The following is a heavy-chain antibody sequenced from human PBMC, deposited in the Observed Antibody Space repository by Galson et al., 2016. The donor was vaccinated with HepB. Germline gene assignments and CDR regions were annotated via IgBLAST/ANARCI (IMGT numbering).Heavy chain of an antibody. V-gene: IGHV3-30*18. CDR3: AKEHGTGYSGYDLDS. Sequence: SLRLSCAASGFTFSSSWMHWVCQAPEKGLEWVALISYDGRNPTCADSVEGRFTISRDNAENTLYLQMNSLRPEDTAVYYCAKEHGTGYSGYDLDSWGPGTMVTVSS. D-gene: IGHD5-12*01. CDR2: ISYDGRNP. CDR1: GFTFSSSW. J-gene: IGHJ3*01.